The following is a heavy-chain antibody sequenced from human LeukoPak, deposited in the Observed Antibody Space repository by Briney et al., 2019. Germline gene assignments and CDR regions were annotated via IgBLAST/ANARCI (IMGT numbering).Heavy chain of an antibody. CDR3: ARGWFGDA. CDR2: IKQDGSEK. CDR1: GFTFRHYW. D-gene: IGHD3-10*01. V-gene: IGHV3-7*04. Sequence: GGSLRLSCAASGFTFRHYWMNWVRQAPGKGLEWVANIKQDGSEKYYVDSVKGRFTLSRDNAKNSLYLQMNSLRGDDTAVYYCARGWFGDAWGQGILVTVSS. J-gene: IGHJ5*02.